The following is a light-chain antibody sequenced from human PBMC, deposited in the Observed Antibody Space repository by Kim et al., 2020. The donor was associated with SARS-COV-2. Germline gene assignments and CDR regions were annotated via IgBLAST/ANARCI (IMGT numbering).Light chain of an antibody. CDR1: QSISSY. V-gene: IGKV1-39*01. J-gene: IGKJ1*01. Sequence: DIQMTQSPSSLSASVGDRVTITCRTSQSISSYLNWYQQKPGKAPKFLIYAASNLQSGVPSRFSGSGSGTDFTLTITSLQPEDFATYYCQQSHSTPRTFGQGTTVDIK. CDR3: QQSHSTPRT. CDR2: AAS.